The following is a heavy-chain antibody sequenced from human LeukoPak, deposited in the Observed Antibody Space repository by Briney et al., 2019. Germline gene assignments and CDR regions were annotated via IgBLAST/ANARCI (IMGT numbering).Heavy chain of an antibody. CDR3: VRGSRVYCGGDCHYS. V-gene: IGHV4-34*01. Sequence: SETLSLTCTVFGGAFSGYYWSWIRQPPDKGLEWIGEINPSGSTNYNPSLKTRVTISTDTSKNHFSLSLNSVTAADTGVYYCVRGSRVYCGGDCHYSWGQGTLVTVSS. J-gene: IGHJ4*02. CDR1: GGAFSGYY. D-gene: IGHD2-21*02. CDR2: INPSGST.